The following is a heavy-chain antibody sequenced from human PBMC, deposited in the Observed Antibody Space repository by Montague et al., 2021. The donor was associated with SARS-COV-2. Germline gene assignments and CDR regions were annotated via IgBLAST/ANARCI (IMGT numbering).Heavy chain of an antibody. CDR1: GDSVSSNSAT. V-gene: IGHV6-1*01. J-gene: IGHJ6*02. Sequence: CAISGDSVSSNSATWNWVRQSPSRGLEWLRRTYYRSKWYNDYAVSVRGRVTINPDTSKNQFSLRLSSVTPEDTVIYYCTSGREGNYNVMDVWGQGTTVTVSS. CDR3: TSGREGNYNVMDV. D-gene: IGHD1-1*01. CDR2: TYYRSKWYN.